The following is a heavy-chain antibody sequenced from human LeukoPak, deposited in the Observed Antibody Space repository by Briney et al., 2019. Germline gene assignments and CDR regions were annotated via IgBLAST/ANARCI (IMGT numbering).Heavy chain of an antibody. CDR3: ARGYPNYDFRGSYYYYYYMDV. V-gene: IGHV1-69*05. Sequence: SVKVSCKASGGTFSSYAISLVRQAPGQGLEWMGGIIPIFGTANYAQKFQGRVTITTDESTSTAYMELSSLRSEDTAVYYCARGYPNYDFRGSYYYYYYMDVWGKGTTVTVSS. CDR2: IIPIFGTA. D-gene: IGHD3-3*01. J-gene: IGHJ6*03. CDR1: GGTFSSYA.